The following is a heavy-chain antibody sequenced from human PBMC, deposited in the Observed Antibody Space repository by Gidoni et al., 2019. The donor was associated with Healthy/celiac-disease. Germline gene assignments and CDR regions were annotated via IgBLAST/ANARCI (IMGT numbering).Heavy chain of an antibody. D-gene: IGHD3-22*01. V-gene: IGHV3-15*01. CDR3: TTDPLITMIREALQSKPSYGFDP. CDR2: SKSKTDGGTT. CDR1: GFTFSNAW. J-gene: IGHJ5*02. Sequence: EVQLVESGGGLVKPGGSLRLSCAASGFTFSNAWMSWVRQAPGKGLEWVGRSKSKTDGGTTDYAAPVKGRFTISRDDSKNTLYLQMNSLKTEDTAVYYCTTDPLITMIREALQSKPSYGFDPWGQGTLVTVSS.